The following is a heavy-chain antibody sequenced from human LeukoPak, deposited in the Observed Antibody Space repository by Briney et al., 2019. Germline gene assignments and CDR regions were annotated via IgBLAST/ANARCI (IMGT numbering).Heavy chain of an antibody. Sequence: PSETLSLTCAVYGGSFSGYYWSWIRQPPGKGLEWIGEINHSGSTNYNPSLKSRVTISVDTSKNQFSLKLSSVTAADTAVYYCARVRRWLQSSTFDYWGQGTLVTVSS. J-gene: IGHJ4*02. CDR3: ARVRRWLQSSTFDY. V-gene: IGHV4-34*01. CDR1: GGSFSGYY. D-gene: IGHD5-24*01. CDR2: INHSGST.